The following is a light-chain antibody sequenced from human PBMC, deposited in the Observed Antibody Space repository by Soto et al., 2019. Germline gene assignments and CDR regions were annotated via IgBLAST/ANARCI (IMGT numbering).Light chain of an antibody. CDR1: QSVSSH. CDR2: DAS. CDR3: HQRINWPRT. V-gene: IGKV3-11*01. Sequence: DIVLTXXPXTLSLSPGERATLSCRASQSVSSHLAWYQQKPGQAPRLLIYDASNRATGIPGRFTGSGSGTDFTLTISRLGPEDSAVYYCHQRINWPRTFGQGTKLEIK. J-gene: IGKJ2*01.